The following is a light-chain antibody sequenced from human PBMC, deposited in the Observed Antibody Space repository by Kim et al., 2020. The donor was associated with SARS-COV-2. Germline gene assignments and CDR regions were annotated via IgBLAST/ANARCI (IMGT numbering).Light chain of an antibody. CDR3: QVWDSSSDHPV. V-gene: IGLV3-21*04. J-gene: IGLJ3*02. Sequence: PGKTARMTCGGNNIGSKSVHWYQQKPGQAPVLGIYYDSDRPSGIPERFSGSNSGNTATLTISRVEAGDEADYYCQVWDSSSDHPVFGGGTQLTVL. CDR2: YDS. CDR1: NIGSKS.